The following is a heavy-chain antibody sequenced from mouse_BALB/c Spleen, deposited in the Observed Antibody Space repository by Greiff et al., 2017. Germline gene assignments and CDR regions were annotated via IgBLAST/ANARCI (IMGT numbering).Heavy chain of an antibody. D-gene: IGHD2-10*01. Sequence: QVQLQQSGAELVRPGTSVKISCKASGYTFTNYWLGWVKQRPGHGLEWIGDIYPGGGYTNYNEKFKGKATLTADTSSSTAYMQLSSLTSEDSAVYFGARKGAYYGNHDWYFDVWGAGTTVTVSS. CDR3: ARKGAYYGNHDWYFDV. CDR2: IYPGGGYT. V-gene: IGHV1-63*02. CDR1: GYTFTNYW. J-gene: IGHJ1*01.